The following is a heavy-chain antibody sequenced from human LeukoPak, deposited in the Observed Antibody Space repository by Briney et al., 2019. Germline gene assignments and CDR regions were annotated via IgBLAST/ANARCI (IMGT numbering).Heavy chain of an antibody. CDR1: GGSISSYY. V-gene: IGHV4-4*07. D-gene: IGHD1-1*01. J-gene: IGHJ4*02. Sequence: SETLSPTCTVSGGSISSYYWSWIRKPAGEGLEWIGRVYSSGSTNYNPSLKSRVTMSVDTPKNQFSLKLSSVTAADTAVYYCARDQELERLGVFDYWGQGTLVTVSS. CDR2: VYSSGST. CDR3: ARDQELERLGVFDY.